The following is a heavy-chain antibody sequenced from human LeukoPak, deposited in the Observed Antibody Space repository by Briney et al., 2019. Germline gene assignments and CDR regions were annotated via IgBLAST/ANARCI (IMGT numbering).Heavy chain of an antibody. J-gene: IGHJ4*02. CDR1: GFTFSDYW. Sequence: PGGSLRLSCEGSGFTFSDYWMGWVRQAPGKGLEWVANINPAGRDTYYVDSVKGRFTFSRDNVKKSTFLQTNSLRVEETASYHWERWGVTAGRQDRGPGTLDTV. D-gene: IGHD3-10*01. V-gene: IGHV3-7*01. CDR2: INPAGRDT. CDR3: ERWGVTAGRQD.